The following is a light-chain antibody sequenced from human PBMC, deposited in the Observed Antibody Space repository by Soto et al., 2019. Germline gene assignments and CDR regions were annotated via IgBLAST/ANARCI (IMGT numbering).Light chain of an antibody. CDR1: QTVGSN. Sequence: EIVMTQSPATLSVSPGERITISCRASQTVGSNLAWYQQTPGQAPRLLIYTTSSRAAGVPARFSGSGSGTEFTLTIDSLQSEDFGLYYCQQYNTWPRTFGQGTKVDIK. J-gene: IGKJ1*01. CDR3: QQYNTWPRT. CDR2: TTS. V-gene: IGKV3-15*01.